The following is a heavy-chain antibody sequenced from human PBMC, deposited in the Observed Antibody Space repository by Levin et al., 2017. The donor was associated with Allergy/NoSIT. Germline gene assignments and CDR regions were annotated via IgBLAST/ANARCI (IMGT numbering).Heavy chain of an antibody. CDR1: GFTFSNRA. J-gene: IGHJ4*02. CDR3: AKGNTIFGVGRLDY. Sequence: SGGSLRLSCAASGFTFSNRAMTWVRQAAGKGLEWVSGITGDGEDTHYADSVKGRFTISRDNSKNTLFLQMNNLRADDTATYFCAKGNTIFGVGRLDYWGRGTPVTVSS. D-gene: IGHD3-3*01. CDR2: ITGDGEDT. V-gene: IGHV3-23*01.